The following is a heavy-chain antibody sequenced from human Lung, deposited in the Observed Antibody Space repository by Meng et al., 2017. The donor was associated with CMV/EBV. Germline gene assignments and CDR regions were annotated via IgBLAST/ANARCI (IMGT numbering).Heavy chain of an antibody. D-gene: IGHD2-2*01. V-gene: IGHV2-5*02. CDR3: ALFTRSWFDP. CDR1: GFSLSTSEVG. CDR2: IYWDDDK. Sequence: QITFKESGPSLVNPTQSLTLPCTFSGFSLSTSEVGVGWIRQPPGKALEWLAVIYWDDDKRYSPSLKSRLTITKDTSKNQVVLTLTNMDPVDTATYYCALFTRSWFDPWGQGTLVTVSS. J-gene: IGHJ5*02.